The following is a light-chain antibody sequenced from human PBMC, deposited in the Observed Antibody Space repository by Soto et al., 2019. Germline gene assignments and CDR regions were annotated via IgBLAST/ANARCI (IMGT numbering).Light chain of an antibody. CDR1: QSISSY. V-gene: IGKV1-39*01. J-gene: IGKJ1*01. CDR2: AAS. Sequence: DIQMTPSPSSLSASVGDRVTITCRASQSISSYLNWYQQKPGKAPKLLIYAASSLQSGVPSRFSGSGSGTDFTLTISRLEPEDFAVYYCQQYSRAPLTFGQGTKVDIK. CDR3: QQYSRAPLT.